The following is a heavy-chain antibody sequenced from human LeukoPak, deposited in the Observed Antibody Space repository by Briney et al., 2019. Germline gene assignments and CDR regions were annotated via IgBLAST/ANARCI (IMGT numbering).Heavy chain of an antibody. V-gene: IGHV3-66*01. CDR3: AALSGVGVKIGFDH. CDR2: IYYGGNT. J-gene: IGHJ4*02. D-gene: IGHD1-26*01. Sequence: GGSLRLSCAASGFTVSSNHMNWVRQAPGKGLEWVSIIYYGGNTFYADSVKGRFTISRDNSKNTLYLQINSLRAEDTAVYYCAALSGVGVKIGFDHWSQGALVVVSS. CDR1: GFTVSSNH.